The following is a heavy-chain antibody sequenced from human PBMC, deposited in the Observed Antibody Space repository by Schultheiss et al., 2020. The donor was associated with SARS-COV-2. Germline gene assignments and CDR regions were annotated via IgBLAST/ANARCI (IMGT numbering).Heavy chain of an antibody. Sequence: GSLRLSCAVYGGSFSGYYWSWIRQPPGKGLEWIGEINHSGSTNYNPSLKSRVTISVDTSKNQFSLKLSSVTAADTAVYYCARASWIQLWLLIDYWGQGTLVTVSS. J-gene: IGHJ4*02. CDR3: ARASWIQLWLLIDY. D-gene: IGHD5-18*01. CDR2: INHSGST. CDR1: GGSFSGYY. V-gene: IGHV4-34*01.